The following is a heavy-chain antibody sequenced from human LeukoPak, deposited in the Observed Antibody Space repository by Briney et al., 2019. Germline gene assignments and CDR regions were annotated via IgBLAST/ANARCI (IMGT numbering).Heavy chain of an antibody. D-gene: IGHD6-19*01. CDR3: ARGMAVAGNYYYYYGMDV. J-gene: IGHJ6*02. CDR2: TYYRSKWYN. CDR1: GDSVSSNSAA. Sequence: SQTLSLTCAISGDSVSSNSAAWNWMRQSPSRGLEWLGRTYYRSKWYNDYAVPVKSRITINPDTSKNQFSLQLNSVTPEDTAVYYCARGMAVAGNYYYYYGMDVWGQGTTVTVSS. V-gene: IGHV6-1*01.